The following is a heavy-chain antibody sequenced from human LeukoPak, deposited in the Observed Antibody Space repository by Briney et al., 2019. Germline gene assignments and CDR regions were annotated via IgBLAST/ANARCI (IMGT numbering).Heavy chain of an antibody. V-gene: IGHV3-23*05. Sequence: GGSLRLSCVASGFSLSGYAMSWVRQAPGKGPEWVSGILTSGTTYYSDSVKGRFTISRDSPKNTLYLQMNSLRSEDTAIYSCAKDLTYNDGRWEFVPWGQGTLVTVSS. J-gene: IGHJ5*02. CDR3: AKDLTYNDGRWEFVP. CDR2: ILTSGTT. D-gene: IGHD3-9*01. CDR1: GFSLSGYA.